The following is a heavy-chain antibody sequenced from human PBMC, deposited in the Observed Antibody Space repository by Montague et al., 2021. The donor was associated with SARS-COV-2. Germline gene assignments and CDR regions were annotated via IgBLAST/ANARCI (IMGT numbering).Heavy chain of an antibody. D-gene: IGHD3-16*01. V-gene: IGHV4-34*01. CDR1: GGSFSGYY. CDR3: ARGGHKLRFCLDV. Sequence: SETLSLTCAVYGGSFSGYYWSWIRQPPGKGLEWIGQIHHTGSTIYKPSLKSRVTISEDTSKNQFSLKMTSVTAADTAVYYCARGGHKLRFCLDVWGQGTTVTVSS. CDR2: IHHTGST. J-gene: IGHJ6*02.